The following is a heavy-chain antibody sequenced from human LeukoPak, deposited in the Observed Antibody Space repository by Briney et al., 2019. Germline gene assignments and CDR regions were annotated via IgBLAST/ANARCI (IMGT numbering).Heavy chain of an antibody. Sequence: PSETLSLTCTVSDAAISGHYLTWIRQPPGKGLEWIGYISYIGSTNYNPSLKSRVTISVETTKNKFSLKLSYLTPLHTAAYFSARDQISINAFDMWGQGTMVTVSS. CDR3: ARDQISINAFDM. D-gene: IGHD1-14*01. CDR1: DAAISGHY. V-gene: IGHV4-59*11. CDR2: ISYIGST. J-gene: IGHJ3*02.